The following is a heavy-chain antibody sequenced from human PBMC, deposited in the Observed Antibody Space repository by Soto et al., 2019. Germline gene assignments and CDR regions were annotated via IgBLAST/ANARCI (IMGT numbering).Heavy chain of an antibody. V-gene: IGHV4-31*03. Sequence: PSETLSLTCTVSGGSISSGGYYWGWIRQHPGKGLEWIRYIYYSGSTYYKPSLKSRVTISVDTSKNQFSLKLSSVTAADTAVYYCARGGGYNTAFDYWGQGTLVTVSS. D-gene: IGHD5-12*01. J-gene: IGHJ4*02. CDR2: IYYSGST. CDR1: GGSISSGGYY. CDR3: ARGGGYNTAFDY.